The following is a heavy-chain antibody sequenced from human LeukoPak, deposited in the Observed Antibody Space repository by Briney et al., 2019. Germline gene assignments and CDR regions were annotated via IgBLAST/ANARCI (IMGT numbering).Heavy chain of an antibody. CDR1: GFTFSSYA. V-gene: IGHV3-66*01. D-gene: IGHD1-26*01. J-gene: IGHJ4*02. CDR2: IYSGGST. CDR3: ARDSGVVGAMR. Sequence: GGSLRLSCAASGFTFSSYAMSWVRQAPGKGLEWVSVIYSGGSTYYADSVKGRFTISRDNAKNSLYLQMNSLRAEDTAVYYCARDSGVVGAMRWGQGTLVTVSS.